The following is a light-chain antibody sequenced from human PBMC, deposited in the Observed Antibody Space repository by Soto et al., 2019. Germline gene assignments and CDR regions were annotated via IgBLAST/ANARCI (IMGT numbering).Light chain of an antibody. V-gene: IGKV3D-20*02. CDR2: DAF. CDR1: QSISSSY. J-gene: IGKJ4*01. CDR3: QQRKNWPLT. Sequence: EVVLTQSPCTLSLSPGERATLSCRASQSISSSYLAWSQQKSGQAPRFRIYDAFNRATGIPARFSGGGSGTDFTLTISSLEPEYVAVYYCQQRKNWPLTFAGRTK.